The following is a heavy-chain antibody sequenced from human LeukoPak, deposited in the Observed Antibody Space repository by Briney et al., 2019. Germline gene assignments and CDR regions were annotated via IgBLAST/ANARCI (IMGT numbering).Heavy chain of an antibody. CDR1: GGTFSSYA. J-gene: IGHJ4*02. D-gene: IGHD7-27*01. CDR3: ARGEASGDFDY. V-gene: IGHV1-69*13. CDR2: VIPIFGTA. Sequence: GASVTVSCTASGGTFSSYAISWVRQAPGQGLEWMGGVIPIFGTANYAQKLQGRVTITADESTSTAYMELSSLRSEDTAVYYCARGEASGDFDYWGQGTLVTVSS.